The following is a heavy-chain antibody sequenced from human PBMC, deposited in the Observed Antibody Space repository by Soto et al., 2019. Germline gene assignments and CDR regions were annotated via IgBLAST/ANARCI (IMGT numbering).Heavy chain of an antibody. D-gene: IGHD3-16*01. J-gene: IGHJ6*03. CDR3: ARVLGEFLPYYYYMDV. CDR2: IKQDGSEK. Sequence: EVQLVESGGGLVQPGGSLRLSCAASGFTFSSYWMSWVRQAPGKGLEWVANIKQDGSEKYYVDCVKGRFTISRDNAKNSLYLQMNSLRAEDTAVYYCARVLGEFLPYYYYMDVWGKGTTVTVSS. V-gene: IGHV3-7*01. CDR1: GFTFSSYW.